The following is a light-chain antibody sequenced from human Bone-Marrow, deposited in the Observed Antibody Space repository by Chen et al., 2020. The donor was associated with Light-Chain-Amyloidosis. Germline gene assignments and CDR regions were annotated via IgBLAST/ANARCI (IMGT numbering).Light chain of an antibody. J-gene: IGLJ3*02. CDR1: SSNIGVTT. Sequence: QSVLTQPPSASGTPRPMVTICCSGSSSNIGVTTVNWYQQVPGTAPKLLIYVNARRPSGVPERFSGSKSGTTASLAIRGLQSEDEADSYCAACDESLKGWVFGGGTKLTVL. CDR3: AACDESLKGWV. V-gene: IGLV1-44*01. CDR2: VNA.